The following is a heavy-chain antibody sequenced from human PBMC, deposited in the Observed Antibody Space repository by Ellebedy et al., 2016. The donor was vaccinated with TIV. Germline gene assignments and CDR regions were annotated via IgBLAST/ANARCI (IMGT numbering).Heavy chain of an antibody. D-gene: IGHD6-6*01. J-gene: IGHJ6*03. CDR1: GFTFSSYW. CDR3: ARVLAARPDYYYYYMDV. V-gene: IGHV3-74*01. Sequence: GESLKISXAASGFTFSSYWMHWVRQAPGKGLVWVSRINSDGSSTSYADSVKGRFTISRDNAKNTLYLQMNSLRAEDTAVYYCARVLAARPDYYYYYMDVWGKGTTVTVSS. CDR2: INSDGSST.